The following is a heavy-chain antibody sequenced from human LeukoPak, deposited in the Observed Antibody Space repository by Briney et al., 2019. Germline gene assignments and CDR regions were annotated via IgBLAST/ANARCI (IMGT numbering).Heavy chain of an antibody. Sequence: PGGSLRLSCAASGFTFSSYAMSWVRQAPGKGLEWVSAISGSGGSTYYADSVKGRFTISRDNSKNTLYLQMNSLRAEGTAVYYCAKDTHSYGPTANFDYWGQGTLVTVSS. J-gene: IGHJ4*02. V-gene: IGHV3-23*01. CDR1: GFTFSSYA. CDR3: AKDTHSYGPTANFDY. CDR2: ISGSGGST. D-gene: IGHD5-18*01.